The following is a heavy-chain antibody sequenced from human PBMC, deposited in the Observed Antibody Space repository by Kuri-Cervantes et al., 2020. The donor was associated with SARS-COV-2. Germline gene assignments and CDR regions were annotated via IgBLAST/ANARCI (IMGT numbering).Heavy chain of an antibody. CDR1: GFSFSSYW. CDR3: ARDRYNWNIDY. Sequence: GESLKISCAASGFSFSSYWMSWVRQAPGKGLEWVANIKQDGSEKYYVDSVKGRFTISRDNAKNSLYVQMNSLRAEDTAVYCCARDRYNWNIDYWGQGTLVTVSS. D-gene: IGHD1-20*01. J-gene: IGHJ4*02. V-gene: IGHV3-7*01. CDR2: IKQDGSEK.